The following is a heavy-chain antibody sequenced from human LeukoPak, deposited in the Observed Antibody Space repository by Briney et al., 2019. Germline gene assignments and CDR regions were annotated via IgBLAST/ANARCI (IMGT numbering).Heavy chain of an antibody. V-gene: IGHV1-69*13. J-gene: IGHJ6*02. Sequence: SVKVSCKASGGTFSSYAISWVRQAPGQGLEWMGGIIPIFGTANYAQKFQGRVTITADESTRTAYMELSSLRSEDTAVYYCARGGSEQLVRGDYYYGMDVWGQGTTVTVSS. CDR1: GGTFSSYA. CDR3: ARGGSEQLVRGDYYYGMDV. CDR2: IIPIFGTA. D-gene: IGHD6-6*01.